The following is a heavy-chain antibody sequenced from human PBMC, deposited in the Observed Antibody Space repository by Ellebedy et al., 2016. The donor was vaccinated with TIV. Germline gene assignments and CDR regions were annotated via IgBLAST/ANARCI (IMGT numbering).Heavy chain of an antibody. J-gene: IGHJ4*02. V-gene: IGHV3-7*03. D-gene: IGHD6-19*01. CDR1: GFTFSRYW. Sequence: GESLKISCAASGFTFSRYWMSWVRQAPGKGLEWVANIKEDGSEKYYVDSVKGRFTISRDNAKNSLYLQMNSLRAEDTAVYYCARVPREQWLPFDYWGQGTLVTVSS. CDR2: IKEDGSEK. CDR3: ARVPREQWLPFDY.